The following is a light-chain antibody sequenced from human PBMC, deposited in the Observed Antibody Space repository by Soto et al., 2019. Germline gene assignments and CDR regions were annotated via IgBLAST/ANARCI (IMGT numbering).Light chain of an antibody. CDR2: DVS. CDR1: SSDVGGYNY. Sequence: QSVLTQPASVSGSPGQSITISCTGTSSDVGGYNYVSWYQQHPGKAPKLMIYDVSNRPSGVSNRFSGSKSGNTASLTISGLQAEDEADYYCSSYTSSSVVFGTGTKVTRP. J-gene: IGLJ1*01. CDR3: SSYTSSSVV. V-gene: IGLV2-14*01.